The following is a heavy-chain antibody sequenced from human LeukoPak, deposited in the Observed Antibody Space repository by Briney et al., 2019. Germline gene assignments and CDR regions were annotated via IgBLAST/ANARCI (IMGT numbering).Heavy chain of an antibody. Sequence: ASVKVSCKASGYTFTSYGISWVRQAPGQGLEWMGWISAYNGNTNYAQKFQGRVTMTRDTSISTVYMELSRLRFGDTAVYYCARGAVFGGNWFDPWGQGTLVTVSS. V-gene: IGHV1-18*01. CDR1: GYTFTSYG. CDR3: ARGAVFGGNWFDP. J-gene: IGHJ5*02. D-gene: IGHD3-3*01. CDR2: ISAYNGNT.